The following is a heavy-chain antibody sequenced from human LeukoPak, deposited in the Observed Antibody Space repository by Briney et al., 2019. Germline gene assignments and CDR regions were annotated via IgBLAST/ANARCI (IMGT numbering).Heavy chain of an antibody. Sequence: PSETLSLTCTVSGGSISGYYWSWIRQPPGKGLEWIGYIYYSGSTNYNPSLKSRVTISVDTSKNQFSLKLSSVTAADTAVYYCARHVGYSYGYLDYWGQGTLVTVSS. D-gene: IGHD5-18*01. CDR1: GGSISGYY. J-gene: IGHJ4*02. CDR2: IYYSGST. CDR3: ARHVGYSYGYLDY. V-gene: IGHV4-59*01.